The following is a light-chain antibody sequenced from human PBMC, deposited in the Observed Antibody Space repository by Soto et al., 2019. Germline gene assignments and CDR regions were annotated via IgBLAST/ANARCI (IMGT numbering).Light chain of an antibody. CDR1: QGVSPSS. V-gene: IGKV3-20*01. Sequence: EIVLTQSPGTLSLSPGERATLSCRASQGVSPSSLAWYQQKPGQSPRLLIYGASSRATGIPDRFSGRGSGTDFTLTISRLEPEDFAVYFCQQYDSSPRTFGQGTKVEIK. CDR2: GAS. CDR3: QQYDSSPRT. J-gene: IGKJ1*01.